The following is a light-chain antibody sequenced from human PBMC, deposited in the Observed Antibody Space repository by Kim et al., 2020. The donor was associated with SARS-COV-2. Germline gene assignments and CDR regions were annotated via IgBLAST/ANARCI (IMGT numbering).Light chain of an antibody. J-gene: IGLJ3*02. V-gene: IGLV1-40*01. CDR3: QSYDSSLSGSGV. Sequence: QSVLTQPPSVSGARGQRVTISCTGSSSNIGAGYDVNWYQQLPGTAPRLLISANTNRPSGVPDRFSGSKSGTSASLAITGLQVEDEANYYCQSYDSSLSGSGVFGGGTQLTVL. CDR1: SSNIGAGYD. CDR2: ANT.